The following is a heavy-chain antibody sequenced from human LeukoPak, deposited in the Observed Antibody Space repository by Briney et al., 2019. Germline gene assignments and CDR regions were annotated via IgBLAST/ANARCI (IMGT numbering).Heavy chain of an antibody. V-gene: IGHV1-2*02. J-gene: IGHJ4*02. CDR1: GYTITGYY. CDR2: INPNSGGT. D-gene: IGHD3-22*01. Sequence: ASVKVSCKASGYTITGYYMHWVRQAPGQGLEWMGWINPNSGGTNYAQKFQGRVTMTRDTSISTAYMELSRLRSDDTAVYYCARNLGSGRITMIVFDYWGQGTLVTVSS. CDR3: ARNLGSGRITMIVFDY.